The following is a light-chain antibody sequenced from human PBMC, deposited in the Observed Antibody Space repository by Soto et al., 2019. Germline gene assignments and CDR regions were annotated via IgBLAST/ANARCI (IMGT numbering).Light chain of an antibody. Sequence: DIHMTQSPSSLSASVGDRVTITCRASQSISNYLNWFQQKPGKAPNLLIYIASNLHSGVPSRFSGSGSGTDFTLTISSLQPEDFATYYCQQSYSTPYTFGQGTKLDI. CDR1: QSISNY. CDR2: IAS. V-gene: IGKV1-39*01. J-gene: IGKJ2*01. CDR3: QQSYSTPYT.